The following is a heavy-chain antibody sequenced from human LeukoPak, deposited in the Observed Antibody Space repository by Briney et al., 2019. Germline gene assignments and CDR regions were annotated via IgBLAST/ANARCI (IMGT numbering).Heavy chain of an antibody. CDR1: GFTFSSYA. Sequence: PGGSLRLSCAASGFTFSSYAMSWVRQAPGKGLEWVSAISGSGGSTYYADSVRGRFTISRDTSKSTLYLQMTSLRAEDTAVYYCARKFYYTAGGHYYDVLNIWGQGTMVTVSS. CDR2: ISGSGGST. J-gene: IGHJ3*02. CDR3: ARKFYYTAGGHYYDVLNI. V-gene: IGHV3-23*01. D-gene: IGHD3-22*01.